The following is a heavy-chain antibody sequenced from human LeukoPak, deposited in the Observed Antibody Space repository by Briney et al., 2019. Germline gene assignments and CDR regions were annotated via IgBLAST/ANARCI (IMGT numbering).Heavy chain of an antibody. V-gene: IGHV3-33*01. D-gene: IGHD6-19*01. J-gene: IGHJ4*02. CDR2: IWYDGSNK. Sequence: GGSLRLSCAASGFTFSSYGMQWVRQAPGKGLEWVAVIWYDGSNKYYADSVKGRFTISRDNSKNTLYLQMNSLRAEDTAVYYCARASGSGWQFDYWGQGTLVTVSS. CDR1: GFTFSSYG. CDR3: ARASGSGWQFDY.